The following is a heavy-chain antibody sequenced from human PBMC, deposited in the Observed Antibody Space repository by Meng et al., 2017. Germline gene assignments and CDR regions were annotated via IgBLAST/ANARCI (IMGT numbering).Heavy chain of an antibody. CDR1: GFTFNNYW. D-gene: IGHD1-1*01. J-gene: IGHJ4*02. CDR2: ISGDGSIT. V-gene: IGHV3-74*01. Sequence: EGELVGSGGGLVQPGGSLRLSCAASGFTFNNYWMHWVRQVPGKGLVWVSRISGDGSITNYADSVKGRFIISRDNAKNTLYLQMSSLRPEDTAVYYCLDEAPRSDYWGQGSLVTVSS. CDR3: LDEAPRSDY.